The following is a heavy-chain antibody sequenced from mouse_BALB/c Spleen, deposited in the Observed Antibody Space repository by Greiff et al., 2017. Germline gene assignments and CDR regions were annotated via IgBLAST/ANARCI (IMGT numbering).Heavy chain of an antibody. J-gene: IGHJ2*01. V-gene: IGHV5-6-4*01. Sequence: EVMLVESGGGLVKPGGSLKLSCAASGFTFSSYTMSWVRQTPEKRLEWVATISSGGSYTYYPDSVKGRFTISRDNAKNTLYLQMSSLKSEDTAMYYCTREDYYGSDYFDYWGQGTTLTVSS. CDR2: ISSGGSYT. D-gene: IGHD1-1*01. CDR3: TREDYYGSDYFDY. CDR1: GFTFSSYT.